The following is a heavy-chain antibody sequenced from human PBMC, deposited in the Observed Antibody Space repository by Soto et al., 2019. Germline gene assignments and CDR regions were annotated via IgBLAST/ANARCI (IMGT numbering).Heavy chain of an antibody. CDR3: ARELERVFDY. J-gene: IGHJ4*02. Sequence: GRPMRLRYAASGCTFSSFLMHWVRQAPGKEPVWVSHIDTDGSTTTYADSVKGRFTISRDNSKNTLYLQMNSLRIEDTAVYYCARELERVFDYWGQGTLVTV. V-gene: IGHV3-74*03. CDR2: IDTDGSTT. CDR1: GCTFSSFL. D-gene: IGHD1-1*01.